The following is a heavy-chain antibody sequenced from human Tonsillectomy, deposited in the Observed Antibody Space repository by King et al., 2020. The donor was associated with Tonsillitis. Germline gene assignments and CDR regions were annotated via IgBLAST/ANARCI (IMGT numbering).Heavy chain of an antibody. D-gene: IGHD5-12*01. CDR3: ARDLFRGYSGYDYPDY. CDR2: ISYDGSNK. V-gene: IGHV3-33*05. Sequence: VQLVESGGGVVQPGRSLRLSCAASGFTFSSYGMHWVRQAPGKGLEWVAVISYDGSNKYYADSVKGRFTISRDNSKNTLYLQMNSLRAEDTAVYYCARDLFRGYSGYDYPDYWGQGTLVTVSS. CDR1: GFTFSSYG. J-gene: IGHJ4*02.